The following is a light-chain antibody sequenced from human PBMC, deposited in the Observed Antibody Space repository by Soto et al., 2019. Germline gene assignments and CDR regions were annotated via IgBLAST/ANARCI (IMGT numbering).Light chain of an antibody. V-gene: IGLV2-8*01. J-gene: IGLJ1*01. CDR3: SSYAGNGRYV. Sequence: QSVLTQPPSASGSPGQSVTISCTGTSSDVGRYNYISWYQQRPGKAPKLIIYEVSKRPSGVPDRLSGFKYGNTASLTVSGLQAEDEADYYCSSYAGNGRYVFGTGTKVTVL. CDR1: SSDVGRYNY. CDR2: EVS.